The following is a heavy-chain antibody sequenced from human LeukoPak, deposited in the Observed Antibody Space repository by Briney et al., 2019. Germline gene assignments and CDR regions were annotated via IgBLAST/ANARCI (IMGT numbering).Heavy chain of an antibody. CDR1: GYTFTGYY. CDR2: INPNSGGT. Sequence: ASVKVSCKASGYTFTGYYMHWVRQAPGQGLEWMGWINPNSGGTNYAQKFQGRVTMTRDTSISTAYMELSGLRSDDTAVYYCARAGYCSSTTCYDWFDPWGQGTLVTVSS. D-gene: IGHD2-2*03. V-gene: IGHV1-2*02. CDR3: ARAGYCSSTTCYDWFDP. J-gene: IGHJ5*02.